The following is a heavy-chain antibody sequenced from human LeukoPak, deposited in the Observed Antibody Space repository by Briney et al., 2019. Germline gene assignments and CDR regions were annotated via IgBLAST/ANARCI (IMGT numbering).Heavy chain of an antibody. CDR2: IKQDGSEK. CDR3: ARDGQSGSYRDDDY. Sequence: PGGSLRLSCAASGFTFRNYWMTWFRQAPGKGLEWVACIKQDGSEKHYLDPVKGRFTISRDNAGNSLYLQMNSLRADDTGLYYCARDGQSGSYRDDDYWGQGTLVTVSS. J-gene: IGHJ4*02. D-gene: IGHD1-26*01. CDR1: GFTFRNYW. V-gene: IGHV3-7*01.